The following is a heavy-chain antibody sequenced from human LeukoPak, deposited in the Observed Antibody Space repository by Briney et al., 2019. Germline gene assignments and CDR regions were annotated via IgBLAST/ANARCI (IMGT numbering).Heavy chain of an antibody. CDR1: GGSISSYY. V-gene: IGHV4-59*12. J-gene: IGHJ4*02. CDR2: VYYSGST. Sequence: SETLSLTCTVSGGSISSYYWSWIRQPPGKGLEWIGYVYYSGSTNYNPSLKSRVTISVDTSKNQFSLKLSSVTAADTAVYYCARDFGMLMPFYFFDYWGQGTLVTVSS. D-gene: IGHD3-3*01. CDR3: ARDFGMLMPFYFFDY.